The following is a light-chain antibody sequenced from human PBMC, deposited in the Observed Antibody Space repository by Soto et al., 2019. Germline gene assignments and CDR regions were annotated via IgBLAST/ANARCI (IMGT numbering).Light chain of an antibody. V-gene: IGLV2-14*01. J-gene: IGLJ2*01. CDR2: DVS. CDR1: SSDIGAYKY. Sequence: QSVLTQPASVSGSPGQSITISCTGTSSDIGAYKYVSWYQQYPGKAPKVMIYDVSNRPSGVSNRFSGSKSGNTASLTISGLQAEDEADYYCSSYTSSSTRVFGGGTKLTVL. CDR3: SSYTSSSTRV.